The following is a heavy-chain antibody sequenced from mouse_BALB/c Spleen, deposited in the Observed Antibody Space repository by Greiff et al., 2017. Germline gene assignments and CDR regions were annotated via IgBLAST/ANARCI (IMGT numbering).Heavy chain of an antibody. D-gene: IGHD1-1*01. CDR1: GYSITSDYA. J-gene: IGHJ4*01. V-gene: IGHV3-2*02. CDR2: ISYSGST. CDR3: ARRDYGSSFNYYAMDY. Sequence: EVKLQESGPGLVKPSQSLSLTCTVTGYSITSDYAWNWIRQFPGNKLEWMGYISYSGSTSYNPSLKSRISITRDTSKNQFFLQLNSVTTEDTATYYCARRDYGSSFNYYAMDYWGQGTSVTVSS.